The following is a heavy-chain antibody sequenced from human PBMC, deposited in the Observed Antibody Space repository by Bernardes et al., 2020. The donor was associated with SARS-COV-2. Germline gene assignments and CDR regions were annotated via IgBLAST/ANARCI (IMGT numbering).Heavy chain of an antibody. J-gene: IGHJ5*02. V-gene: IGHV4-59*01. Sequence: SETLSLTCTVSGDFISSDYWSWIRQPPGKGLEWIGYTYYSGSTNYNPSLKSRVTISVDTSKNQFSLKLSSVTAADTAVYYCARAIAVAGTYGFDPWGQGTLVTVSS. CDR3: ARAIAVAGTYGFDP. D-gene: IGHD6-19*01. CDR1: GDFISSDY. CDR2: TYYSGST.